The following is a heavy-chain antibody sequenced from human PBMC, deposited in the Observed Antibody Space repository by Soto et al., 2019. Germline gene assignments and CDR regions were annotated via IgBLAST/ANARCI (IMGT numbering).Heavy chain of an antibody. V-gene: IGHV4-59*01. CDR3: ARRYGGNFNY. CDR2: IYYSGST. D-gene: IGHD1-26*01. CDR1: GRSISSYY. Sequence: SETLSLTCTVSGRSISSYYWSWIRQPPGKGLEWIGYIYYSGSTNYNPSLKSRVTISVDTSKNQFSLKLSSVTAADTAVYYCARRYGGNFNYWGQGTLVTVSS. J-gene: IGHJ4*02.